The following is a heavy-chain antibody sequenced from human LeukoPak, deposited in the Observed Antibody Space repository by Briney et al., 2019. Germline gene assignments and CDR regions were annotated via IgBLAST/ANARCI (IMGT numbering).Heavy chain of an antibody. CDR1: GGSISDYY. Sequence: SETLSLTCTVSGGSISDYYWSWIRQPAGRGLEWIGRIYSSGGTTYSPSLNSRVTMSVDRSKNQFSLKLDSVTVADTAVYYCARDKSVYHGDYFDYWGQGILITVSS. V-gene: IGHV4-4*07. CDR2: IYSSGGT. D-gene: IGHD3-3*01. J-gene: IGHJ4*02. CDR3: ARDKSVYHGDYFDY.